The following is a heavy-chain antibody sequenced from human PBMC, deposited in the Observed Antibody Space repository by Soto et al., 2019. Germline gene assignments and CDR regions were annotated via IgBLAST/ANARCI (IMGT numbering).Heavy chain of an antibody. CDR1: GAALNSGNYY. J-gene: IGHJ5*02. V-gene: IGHV4-31*03. CDR2: IYVTGAV. CDR3: ARLRIATNNYKWFDP. Sequence: SETLSLTCSVSGAALNSGNYYWSWIRHVPGKGLEWIGHIYVTGAVDYNPSLRDRITISQDTSERQFSLNLRLVTAADTAVYYCARLRIATNNYKWFDPWGQGTLVTVSS. D-gene: IGHD2-21*01.